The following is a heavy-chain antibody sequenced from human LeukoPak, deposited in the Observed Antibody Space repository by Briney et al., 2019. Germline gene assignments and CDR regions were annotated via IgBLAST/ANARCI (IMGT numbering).Heavy chain of an antibody. CDR1: GGSFSGYY. J-gene: IGHJ1*01. V-gene: IGHV4-30-4*01. CDR3: AREEYSSGYFRY. Sequence: SETLSLTCAVYGGSFSGYYWTWIRQPPGKGLEWIGYIYYSGSTYYNPSLKSRLTISVDTSKNQFSLKLSSVTAADTAVYYCAREEYSSGYFRYWGQGALVTVSS. D-gene: IGHD5-18*01. CDR2: IYYSGST.